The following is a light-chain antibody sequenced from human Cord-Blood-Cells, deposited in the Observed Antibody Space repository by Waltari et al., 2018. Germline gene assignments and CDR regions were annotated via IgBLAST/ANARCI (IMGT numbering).Light chain of an antibody. V-gene: IGKV3-20*01. CDR1: QSVSSSY. Sequence: EIVLTQSPGTLSLSPGERATLSCRASQSVSSSYLAWYQQKPGRAPRLLIYGASSRATGIPDRFSGSGSGTDFTLTISRLEPEDFAVYYCQQYGSSPPNTLGQGTKLEIK. CDR2: GAS. J-gene: IGKJ2*01. CDR3: QQYGSSPPNT.